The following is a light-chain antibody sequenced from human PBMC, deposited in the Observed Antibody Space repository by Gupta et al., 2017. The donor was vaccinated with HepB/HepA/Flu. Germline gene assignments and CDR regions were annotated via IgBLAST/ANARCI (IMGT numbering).Light chain of an antibody. CDR3: SAWDISLTAWV. V-gene: IGLV10-54*04. J-gene: IGLJ3*02. CDR2: RNN. CDR1: SNNVGNQG. Sequence: QAGLTQPPSVSKGLRQTATLTCTGNSNNVGNQGAVWLQQHPAHPPKLLSYRNNDRPSGISERFSASRSGNTASLTITGLQPEDETDYYCSAWDISLTAWVFGGGSRLTVL.